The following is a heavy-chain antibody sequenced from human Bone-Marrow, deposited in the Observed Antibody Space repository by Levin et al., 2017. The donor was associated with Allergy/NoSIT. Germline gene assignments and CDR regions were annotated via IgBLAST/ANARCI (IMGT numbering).Heavy chain of an antibody. CDR2: ISGNDGST. CDR1: GFTFSRYA. D-gene: IGHD3-9*01. Sequence: GESLKISCAASGFTFSRYAMNWVRQAPGKGLEWVSVISGNDGSTFYADSVKGRFTISRDNSKNTLYLQMNSLRVEDTAVYYCAKGEGYDILTGFDYWGQGTLVTVSS. J-gene: IGHJ4*02. V-gene: IGHV3-23*01. CDR3: AKGEGYDILTGFDY.